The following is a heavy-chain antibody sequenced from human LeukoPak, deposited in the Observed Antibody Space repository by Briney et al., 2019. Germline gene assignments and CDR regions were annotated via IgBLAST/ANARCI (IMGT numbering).Heavy chain of an antibody. J-gene: IGHJ5*02. CDR1: GFTFDDYA. Sequence: PGRSLRLSCAAAGFTFDDYAMHWVRQAPGKGLEWVLGISWNSGSIGYADSVKGRFTISRDNAKNSLYLQMNSLRAEDTAVYYCARARREVRGVLFDPWGQGTLVTVSS. V-gene: IGHV3-9*01. D-gene: IGHD3-10*01. CDR2: ISWNSGSI. CDR3: ARARREVRGVLFDP.